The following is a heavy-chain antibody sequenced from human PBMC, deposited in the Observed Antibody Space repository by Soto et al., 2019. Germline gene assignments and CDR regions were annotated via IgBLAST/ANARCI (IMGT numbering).Heavy chain of an antibody. CDR2: IYYSGST. Sequence: PSETLSLTCTVSGGSISSYYWSWIRQPPGKGLEWIGYIYYSGSTNYNPSLKSRVTISVDTSKNQFSLKLSSVTAADTAAYYCARVRDYGDYGSYFDYWGQGTLVTVSS. V-gene: IGHV4-59*01. CDR1: GGSISSYY. D-gene: IGHD4-17*01. CDR3: ARVRDYGDYGSYFDY. J-gene: IGHJ4*02.